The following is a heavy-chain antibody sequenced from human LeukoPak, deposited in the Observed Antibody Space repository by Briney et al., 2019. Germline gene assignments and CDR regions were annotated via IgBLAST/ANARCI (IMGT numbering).Heavy chain of an antibody. V-gene: IGHV4-59*12. CDR3: ARVILVTVYAAFDY. CDR2: IYYSGSI. Sequence: SETLSLTCTVSGDSISPYYWTWIRQPPGTGLEWIGYIYYSGSINYNPSLTGRVTLSVDTSKNQFSLQLRSVTAADTAVDYCARVILVTVYAAFDYWGQGSLVTVSS. J-gene: IGHJ4*02. D-gene: IGHD2-8*01. CDR1: GDSISPYY.